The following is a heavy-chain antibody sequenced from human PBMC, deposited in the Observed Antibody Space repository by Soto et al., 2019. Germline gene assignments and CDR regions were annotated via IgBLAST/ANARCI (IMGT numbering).Heavy chain of an antibody. CDR2: IYSGGST. Sequence: GGSLRLSCAASGFTVSSNYMSWVRQAPGKGLEWVSVIYSGGSTYYADSVKGRFTISRGNSKNTLYLQMNSLRAEDTAVYYCVSGYCSGGSCYGENGWFDPWGQGTLVTVSS. CDR1: GFTVSSNY. V-gene: IGHV3-66*01. J-gene: IGHJ5*02. CDR3: VSGYCSGGSCYGENGWFDP. D-gene: IGHD2-15*01.